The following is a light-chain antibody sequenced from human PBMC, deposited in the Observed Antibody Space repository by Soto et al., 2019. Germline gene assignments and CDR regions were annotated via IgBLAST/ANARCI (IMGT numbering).Light chain of an antibody. Sequence: IQMTQSPSSLSASVGDRVTITCRASQGIRSDLAWYQQKPGKVPKLLIYGASRLESGVPSRFSGSGFGPDFTLTISSLQPEDFATYYCLQDYNYPWAFGQGTKVEIK. CDR3: LQDYNYPWA. CDR2: GAS. V-gene: IGKV1-6*01. J-gene: IGKJ1*01. CDR1: QGIRSD.